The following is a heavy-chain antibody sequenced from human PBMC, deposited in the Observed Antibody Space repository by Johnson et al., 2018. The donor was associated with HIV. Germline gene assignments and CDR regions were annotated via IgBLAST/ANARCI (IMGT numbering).Heavy chain of an antibody. CDR3: AKIPAALPLDAFDI. J-gene: IGHJ3*02. Sequence: VQLVESGGGVVQPGRSLRLSCAASGFTFSSYAMHWVRQAPGKGLEWVANIKQDGSEKYYVDSVKGRFTISRDNSKNTLYLQMNSLRAEDTAVYYCAKIPAALPLDAFDIWGQGTMVTVSS. CDR2: IKQDGSEK. V-gene: IGHV3-7*03. CDR1: GFTFSSYA. D-gene: IGHD2-2*01.